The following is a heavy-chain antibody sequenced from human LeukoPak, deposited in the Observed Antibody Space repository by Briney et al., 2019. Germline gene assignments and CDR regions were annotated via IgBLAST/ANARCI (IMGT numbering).Heavy chain of an antibody. V-gene: IGHV1-69*05. CDR3: ARDHVGIAAGGYYYYYMDV. CDR2: IIPIFGTA. D-gene: IGHD6-13*01. CDR1: GGTFSSYA. Sequence: SVKVSCKASGGTFSSYAISWVRQAPGQGLEWMGGIIPIFGTANYAQKFQGRVTITTDESTSTACMELSSLRSEDTAVYYCARDHVGIAAGGYYYYYMDVWGKGTTVTVSS. J-gene: IGHJ6*03.